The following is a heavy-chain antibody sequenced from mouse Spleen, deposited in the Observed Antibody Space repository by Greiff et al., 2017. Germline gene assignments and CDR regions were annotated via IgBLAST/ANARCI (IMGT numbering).Heavy chain of an antibody. D-gene: IGHD1-1*01. V-gene: IGHV5-4*01. J-gene: IGHJ2*01. CDR1: GFTFSSYA. Sequence: EVQVVESGGGLVKPGGSLKLSCAASGFTFSSYAMSWVRQTPEKRLEWVATISDGGSYTYYPDNVKGRFTISRDNAKNNLYLQMSHLKSEDTAMXYSARDMYYGSRSCYVDSWGQGTTLTVSS. CDR2: ISDGGSYT. CDR3: ARDMYYGSRSCYVDS.